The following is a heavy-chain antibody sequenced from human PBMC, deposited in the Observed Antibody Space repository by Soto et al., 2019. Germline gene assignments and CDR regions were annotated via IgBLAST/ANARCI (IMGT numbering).Heavy chain of an antibody. Sequence: QVQLGQSGAEVKKNGASVKVSCKASGYTFTSYGISCVRQAPGQGLEWMGWISAYNGNTNYAQKLQGRVTMTTDSSTRKAYMERSSRLSADTAVYFCARERAEDTDLAHYSDYGLDVWGQGHTVNVSS. CDR2: ISAYNGNT. CDR1: GYTFTSYG. J-gene: IGHJ6*01. D-gene: IGHD5-18*01. CDR3: ARERAEDTDLAHYSDYGLDV. V-gene: IGHV1-18*01.